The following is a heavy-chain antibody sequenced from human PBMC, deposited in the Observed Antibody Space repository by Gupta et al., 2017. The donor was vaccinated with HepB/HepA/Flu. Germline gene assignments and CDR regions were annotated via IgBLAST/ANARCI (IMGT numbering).Heavy chain of an antibody. D-gene: IGHD2-2*01. V-gene: IGHV4-34*01. J-gene: IGHJ6*03. CDR2: INHSGST. CDR3: ARGSVVVPAAVIHYMDV. Sequence: GLEWIGEINHSGSTNYNPSLKSRVTISVDTSKNQFSLKLSSVTAADTAVYYCARGSVVVPAAVIHYMDVWGKGTTVTVSS.